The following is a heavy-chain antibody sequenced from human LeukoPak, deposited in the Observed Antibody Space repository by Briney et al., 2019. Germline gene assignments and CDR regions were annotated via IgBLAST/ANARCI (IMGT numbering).Heavy chain of an antibody. V-gene: IGHV3-30*02. J-gene: IGHJ3*02. Sequence: GGSLRLSCAASGFTFSGYGMHWVRQAPGKGLDWVAFIRYDGSNEYYVDSVKGRFTVSRDNSKNTLYLQMNSLRAEDTAVYYCARRGYSSGLDAFDIWGQGTMVTVSS. CDR1: GFTFSGYG. CDR2: IRYDGSNE. CDR3: ARRGYSSGLDAFDI. D-gene: IGHD6-19*01.